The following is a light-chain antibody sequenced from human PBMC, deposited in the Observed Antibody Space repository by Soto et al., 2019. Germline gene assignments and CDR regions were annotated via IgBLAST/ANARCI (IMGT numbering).Light chain of an antibody. CDR3: QQYMWT. V-gene: IGKV1-5*03. Sequence: DIQMTQSPSSLSASVGDRVTITCRASQSISSWLAWYQQKPGKAPKLLIYKASNLASGVPSRFSGSGSGTEFTLTISSLQPDDSATYYCQQYMWTFGQGTKVDIK. CDR2: KAS. CDR1: QSISSW. J-gene: IGKJ1*01.